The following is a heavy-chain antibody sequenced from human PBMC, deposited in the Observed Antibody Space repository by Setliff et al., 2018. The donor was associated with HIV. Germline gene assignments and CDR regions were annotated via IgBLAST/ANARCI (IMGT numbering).Heavy chain of an antibody. V-gene: IGHV4-39*01. Sequence: SETLSLTCTVSGGSISGSSYYWGWIRQSPEKGLEWIGSIFHAGSTYYNPSLKSRVTLSVDTSENQYSLKLTSLIAADTAVYYCARSLAYCSGGGCSSGNYYYMDVWGKGTTVTVS. CDR3: ARSLAYCSGGGCSSGNYYYMDV. CDR2: IFHAGST. D-gene: IGHD2-15*01. CDR1: GGSISGSSYY. J-gene: IGHJ6*03.